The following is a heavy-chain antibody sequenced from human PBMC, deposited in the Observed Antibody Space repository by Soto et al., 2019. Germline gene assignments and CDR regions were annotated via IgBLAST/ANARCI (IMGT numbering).Heavy chain of an antibody. J-gene: IGHJ5*02. Sequence: TVGSLRLSCTASQFTFNVYGMSWVRQAPGKGLEWVSSISVTGENSLYADSVRGRFTMSRDNSKDILYLQMNSLRVDDTAMYYCAKQHGAWPSNWLDAWGQGALVTVSS. V-gene: IGHV3-23*01. CDR3: AKQHGAWPSNWLDA. CDR1: QFTFNVYG. CDR2: ISVTGENS.